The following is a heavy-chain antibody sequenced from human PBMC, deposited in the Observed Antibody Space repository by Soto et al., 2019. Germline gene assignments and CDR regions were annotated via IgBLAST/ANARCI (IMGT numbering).Heavy chain of an antibody. V-gene: IGHV3-23*01. Sequence: PGGSLRLSCAASGFTFSSYAMTWVRQAPGKGLEWVSASSYSGVSTYYADSVKGRFTISRDSSENTLSLQMNSLRAEDTAVYSGAKDSMGDYYGMDVWGQGTTVTVSS. CDR3: AKDSMGDYYGMDV. CDR2: SSYSGVST. J-gene: IGHJ6*02. D-gene: IGHD3-16*01. CDR1: GFTFSSYA.